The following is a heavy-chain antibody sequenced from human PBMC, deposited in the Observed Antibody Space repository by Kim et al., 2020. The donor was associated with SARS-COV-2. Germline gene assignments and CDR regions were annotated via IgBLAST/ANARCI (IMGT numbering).Heavy chain of an antibody. V-gene: IGHV1-69*01. J-gene: IGHJ6*02. Sequence: QKFQGRVTITADESTSTAYMELSSLGSEDTAVYYCARFTGFYYYYGMDVWGQGTTVTVSS. D-gene: IGHD2-8*02. CDR3: ARFTGFYYYYGMDV.